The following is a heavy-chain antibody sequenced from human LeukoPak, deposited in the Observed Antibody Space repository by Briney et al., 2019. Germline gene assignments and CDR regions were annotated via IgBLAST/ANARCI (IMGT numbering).Heavy chain of an antibody. D-gene: IGHD4-23*01. CDR2: ISAYNGNS. V-gene: IGHV1-18*01. CDR1: GYTFTNYG. CDR3: AKEDTVAPPFDY. J-gene: IGHJ4*02. Sequence: ASVKVPCKASGYTFTNYGINWVRQAPGQGLEWMGWISAYNGNSNYAQKFQGRVTMTTDRSTSTAYMELRSLRSDDTAVYYCAKEDTVAPPFDYWGQGTLVTVSS.